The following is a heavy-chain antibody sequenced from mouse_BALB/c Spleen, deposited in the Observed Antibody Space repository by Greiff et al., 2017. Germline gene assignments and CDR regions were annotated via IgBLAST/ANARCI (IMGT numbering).Heavy chain of an antibody. D-gene: IGHD1-1*01. CDR3: ARDHYYGSSYAMDY. Sequence: EVKLMESGGGLVKPGRSLKLSCAASGFTFSSYAMSWVRQSPEKRLEWVAEISSGGSYTYYPDTVTGRFTISRDNAKNTLYLEMSSLRSEDTAMYYCARDHYYGSSYAMDYWGQGTSVTVSS. CDR2: ISSGGSYT. V-gene: IGHV5-9-4*01. J-gene: IGHJ4*01. CDR1: GFTFSSYA.